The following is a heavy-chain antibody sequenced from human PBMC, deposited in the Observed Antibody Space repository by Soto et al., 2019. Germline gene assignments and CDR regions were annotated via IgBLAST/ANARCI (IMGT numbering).Heavy chain of an antibody. D-gene: IGHD3-22*01. CDR1: VYRFTSYW. J-gene: IGHJ5*02. CDR2: IFPSDSDT. CDR3: ARKDKSGYFNWFDP. Sequence: ESLKISCRTSVYRFTSYWIAWVRQMPGKGLEWMGIIFPSDSDTRYSPSFQGQVTISADRSTSTVFLQWASLKASDTAVYFCARKDKSGYFNWFDPWGQGTLVTVSS. V-gene: IGHV5-51*01.